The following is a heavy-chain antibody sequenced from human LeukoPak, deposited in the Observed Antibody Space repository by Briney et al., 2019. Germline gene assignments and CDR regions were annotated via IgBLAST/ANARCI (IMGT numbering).Heavy chain of an antibody. CDR2: INPYSGDT. CDR1: GYTFTSYY. Sequence: ASVKVSCKASGYTFTSYYLHWVRQAPGQGLEWMGWINPYSGDTNYAQKFQGRVTMTRDTSISTAYMELSRLRSDDTAVYYCARDRRTYYYDSSGYYRTFDYWGQGTLVTVSS. D-gene: IGHD3-22*01. CDR3: ARDRRTYYYDSSGYYRTFDY. J-gene: IGHJ4*02. V-gene: IGHV1-2*02.